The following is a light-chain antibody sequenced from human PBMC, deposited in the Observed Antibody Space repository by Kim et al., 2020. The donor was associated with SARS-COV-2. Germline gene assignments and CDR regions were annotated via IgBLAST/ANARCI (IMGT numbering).Light chain of an antibody. V-gene: IGLV3-1*01. CDR2: QGS. CDR3: QARDSSNWV. J-gene: IGLJ3*02. CDR1: KLGDKY. Sequence: SYELTQPPSVSVSPGQTASITCSGDKLGDKYACWYQQKPGQSPVLVIYQGSKRPSGIPERFSGSNSGNTATLTISGTQAMDEADYYCQARDSSNWVFGGGTKLTVL.